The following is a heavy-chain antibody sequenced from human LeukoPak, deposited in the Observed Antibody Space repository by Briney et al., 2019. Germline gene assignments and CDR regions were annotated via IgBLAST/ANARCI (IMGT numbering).Heavy chain of an antibody. CDR1: GLTSDGYG. Sequence: GGSLRLSCVVSGLTSDGYGMSWVRQIPGKGLEWVSGISWNGGSKGYAASVKGRFTISKDNANNSLYLQMNSLRAEDTALYHCARGIGAMISWGQGTMVTVSS. J-gene: IGHJ5*02. CDR2: ISWNGGSK. CDR3: ARGIGAMIS. V-gene: IGHV3-20*01. D-gene: IGHD1-26*01.